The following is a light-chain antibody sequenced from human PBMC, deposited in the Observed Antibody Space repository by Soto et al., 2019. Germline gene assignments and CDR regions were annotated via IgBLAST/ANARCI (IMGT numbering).Light chain of an antibody. V-gene: IGKV3-15*01. CDR3: TNYNNWPFT. Sequence: IVMSQSPATLSVSPGERATLSCRASQTVTYNLAWYQQKPGQAPRLLIYGASTRATGIPARFSGSGSGTEFTLTISSLQSEDFAVYYCTNYNNWPFTFGPGTKVDI. J-gene: IGKJ3*01. CDR1: QTVTYN. CDR2: GAS.